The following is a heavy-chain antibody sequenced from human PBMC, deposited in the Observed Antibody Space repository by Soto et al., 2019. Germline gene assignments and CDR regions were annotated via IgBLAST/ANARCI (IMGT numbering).Heavy chain of an antibody. CDR3: AKLIVEYSSSSYYYYGMDV. J-gene: IGHJ6*02. V-gene: IGHV3-23*01. D-gene: IGHD6-6*01. CDR1: GFTFSSYV. CDR2: ISGSGGST. Sequence: GGSLRLSCAASGFTFSSYVMSWVRQAPGKGLEWVSAISGSGGSTYYADSVKGRFTISRDNSKNTLYLQMNSLRAEDTAVYYCAKLIVEYSSSSYYYYGMDVWGQGTTVTVSS.